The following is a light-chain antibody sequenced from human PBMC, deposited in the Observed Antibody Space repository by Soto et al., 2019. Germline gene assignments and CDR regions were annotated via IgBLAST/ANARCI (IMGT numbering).Light chain of an antibody. J-gene: IGLJ1*01. CDR3: CVYAGSITFYV. Sequence: QSVLTQPASVSGSPGQSITIPCTATSSDVASYNLVPWYQQHPDKAPKLLIFEVNQRPSGVSDRFSGSKSGYTAALTISGLQAEDEAYYYCCVYAGSITFYVFGGGTKVTVL. CDR1: SSDVASYNL. CDR2: EVN. V-gene: IGLV2-23*02.